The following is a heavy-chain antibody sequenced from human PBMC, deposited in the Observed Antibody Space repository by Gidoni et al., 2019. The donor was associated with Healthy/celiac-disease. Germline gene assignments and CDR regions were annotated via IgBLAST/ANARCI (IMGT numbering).Heavy chain of an antibody. D-gene: IGHD4-17*01. Sequence: QVQLVESGGGVVQPGRSLRLSCAASGLPFSSYGMHWVRQAPGKGLEWVAVISYDGSNKYYADSVKGRFTISRDNSKNTLYLQMNSLRAEDTAVYYCAKSTTVVTPVSPDAFDIWGQGTMVTVSS. V-gene: IGHV3-30*18. CDR2: ISYDGSNK. CDR1: GLPFSSYG. CDR3: AKSTTVVTPVSPDAFDI. J-gene: IGHJ3*02.